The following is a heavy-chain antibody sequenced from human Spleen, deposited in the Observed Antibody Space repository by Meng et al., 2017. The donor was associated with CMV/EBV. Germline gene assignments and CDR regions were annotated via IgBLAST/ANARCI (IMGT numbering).Heavy chain of an antibody. CDR3: ARDYYGSGMYLYYYYSMDV. Sequence: SETLSLTCTVSGGSISSTSYYWGWIRQPPGKGLEWIGSIFYNGSTYYSPSLKSRVTVSVDTSKNHFSLRLSSATAADTAVYYCARDYYGSGMYLYYYYSMDVWGQGTTVTVSS. V-gene: IGHV4-39*02. CDR1: GGSISSTSYY. D-gene: IGHD3-10*01. J-gene: IGHJ6*02. CDR2: IFYNGST.